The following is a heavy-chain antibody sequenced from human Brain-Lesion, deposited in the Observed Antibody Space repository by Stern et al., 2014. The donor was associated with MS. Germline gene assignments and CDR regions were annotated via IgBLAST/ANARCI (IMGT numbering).Heavy chain of an antibody. Sequence: QVQLVQSGAEVKKPGASVKVSCKASGYTFIRYAMQWVRQAPGQRLEWMGRINGVDDKTKYSHKFQGRVPITRDTSANTVYMELSSLRSEDTAVYYCARDDHRDSSGHYAPFDYWGQGTRVTVSS. D-gene: IGHD3-22*01. V-gene: IGHV1-3*01. CDR3: ARDDHRDSSGHYAPFDY. CDR1: GYTFIRYA. J-gene: IGHJ4*02. CDR2: INGVDDKT.